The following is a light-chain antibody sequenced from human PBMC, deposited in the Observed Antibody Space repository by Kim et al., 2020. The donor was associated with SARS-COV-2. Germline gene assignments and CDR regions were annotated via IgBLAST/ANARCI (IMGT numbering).Light chain of an antibody. J-gene: IGKJ4*01. CDR2: AAS. CDR3: QQTYSPLLT. V-gene: IGKV1-39*01. CDR1: QSINTY. Sequence: ASIRDRVTITCRASQSINTYLNWYQQKPGKAPPLLIYAASNLHTGVPSRFSGSGSGTEFSLTISSLQSEDVATYFCQQTYSPLLTFGGGAKVDIK.